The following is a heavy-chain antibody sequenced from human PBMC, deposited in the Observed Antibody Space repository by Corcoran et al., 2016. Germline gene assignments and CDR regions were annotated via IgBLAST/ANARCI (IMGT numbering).Heavy chain of an antibody. J-gene: IGHJ4*02. CDR1: GFSLSTSGVG. D-gene: IGHD3-16*02. CDR2: IYWDDDK. Sequence: QITLKESGPTLVKPTQTLTLTCTFSGFSLSTSGVGVGWIRQPPGKALEWLALIYWDDDKRYSPSLKSRLTITKDTSKSQVVLTMNNMDPVDTATDCCAHRHYVYVWGSYRYNEYYFDYWGQGTLVSVSS. CDR3: AHRHYVYVWGSYRYNEYYFDY. V-gene: IGHV2-5*02.